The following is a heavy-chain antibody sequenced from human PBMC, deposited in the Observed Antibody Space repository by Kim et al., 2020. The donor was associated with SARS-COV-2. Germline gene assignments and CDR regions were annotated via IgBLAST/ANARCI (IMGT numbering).Heavy chain of an antibody. CDR2: ISGSGGST. D-gene: IGHD3-10*01. CDR1: GFTFSSYA. Sequence: GGSLRLSCAASGFTFSSYAMSRVRQAPGKGLEWVSSISGSGGSTYYADSVKGRFTISRDNSKNTLYLQMNSLIAEDTAVYYCAKDREEIQRGVWFGELLSPNFDYWGQGTLVTVSS. J-gene: IGHJ4*02. CDR3: AKDREEIQRGVWFGELLSPNFDY. V-gene: IGHV3-23*01.